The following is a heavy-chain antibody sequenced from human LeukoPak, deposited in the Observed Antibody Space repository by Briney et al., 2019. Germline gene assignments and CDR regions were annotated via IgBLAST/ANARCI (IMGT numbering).Heavy chain of an antibody. CDR3: ARDRVVVTATNWFDP. J-gene: IGHJ5*02. D-gene: IGHD2-21*02. Sequence: SETLSLTCAVSGGSISSYYWSWIRQPPGKGLEWIGYIYYSGSTNYNPSLKSRVTISVDTSKNQFSLKLSSVTAADTAEYYCARDRVVVTATNWFDPWGQGTLVTVSS. CDR1: GGSISSYY. CDR2: IYYSGST. V-gene: IGHV4-59*12.